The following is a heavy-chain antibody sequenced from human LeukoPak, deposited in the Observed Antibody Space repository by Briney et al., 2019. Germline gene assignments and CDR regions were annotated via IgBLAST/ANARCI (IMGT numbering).Heavy chain of an antibody. CDR1: GGSITSGDYY. D-gene: IGHD3-3*01. CDR3: ARMTNYDFWSGYYSEYGMDV. Sequence: PSETLSPTCTVSGGSITSGDYYWSWIRQPPGKGLEWIGYTYYSGSTYYNPSLKSRVTISVDMSKNQFSLKLSSVTAADTAVYYCARMTNYDFWSGYYSEYGMDVWGQGTTVTVSS. V-gene: IGHV4-30-4*01. CDR2: TYYSGST. J-gene: IGHJ6*02.